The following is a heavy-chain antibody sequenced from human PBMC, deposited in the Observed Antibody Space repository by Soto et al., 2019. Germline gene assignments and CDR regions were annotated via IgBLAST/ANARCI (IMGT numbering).Heavy chain of an antibody. V-gene: IGHV4-39*01. Sequence: SDTLSLTCTVSGGSISSSSYYWGWIRQPPGKGLEWIGSIYYSGSTYYNPSLKSRVTISVDTSKNQFSLKLSSVTAADTAVYYCARTRGATVTTFDYWGQGTLVTVSS. CDR3: ARTRGATVTTFDY. CDR1: GGSISSSSYY. D-gene: IGHD4-17*01. CDR2: IYYSGST. J-gene: IGHJ4*01.